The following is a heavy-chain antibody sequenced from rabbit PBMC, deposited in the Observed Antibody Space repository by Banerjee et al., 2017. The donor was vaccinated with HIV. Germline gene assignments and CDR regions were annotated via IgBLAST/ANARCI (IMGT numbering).Heavy chain of an antibody. Sequence: EQLVESGGGLVQPGGSLKLSCKASGFDFSSYGVSWVRQAPGKGLEWIGYITYGGSAFYASWAKGRFTISRTSTTVDLKMTSLTAADTATYFCVRDYAGYSLFQLWGPGTLVTVS. CDR2: ITYGGSA. D-gene: IGHD7-1*01. CDR3: VRDYAGYSLFQL. CDR1: GFDFSSYG. J-gene: IGHJ4*01. V-gene: IGHV1S21*01.